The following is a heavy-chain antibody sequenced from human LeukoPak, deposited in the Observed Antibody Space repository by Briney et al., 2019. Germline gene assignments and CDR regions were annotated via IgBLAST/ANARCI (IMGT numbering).Heavy chain of an antibody. J-gene: IGHJ5*02. CDR3: AREDGYNSAWLDP. CDR1: GGSISSGSYY. V-gene: IGHV4-61*02. D-gene: IGHD5-24*01. CDR2: IYTSGST. Sequence: SGTLSLTCTVSGGSISSGSYYWSWIRQPAGKGLEWIGRIYTSGSTNYNPSLKSRVTISVDTSKNQFSLKLSSVTAADTAVYYCAREDGYNSAWLDPWGQGTLVTVSS.